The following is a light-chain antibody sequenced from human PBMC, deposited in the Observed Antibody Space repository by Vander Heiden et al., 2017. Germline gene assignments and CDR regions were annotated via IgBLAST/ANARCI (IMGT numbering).Light chain of an antibody. CDR2: AAS. V-gene: IGKV1-9*01. CDR1: QGISSY. CDR3: QQLNSYPSIT. Sequence: DIQLTQSPSFLSASVGDRVTITCRASQGISSYLAWYQQKPGKAPKRLIYAASTLQSGVPSRFSGSGSGTEFTLTISSLQPEDFASYYCQQLNSYPSITFGQGTRLEIK. J-gene: IGKJ5*01.